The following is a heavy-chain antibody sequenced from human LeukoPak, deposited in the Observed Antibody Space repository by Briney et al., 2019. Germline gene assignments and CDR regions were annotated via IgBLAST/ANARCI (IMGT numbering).Heavy chain of an antibody. J-gene: IGHJ4*02. CDR1: GGSISSYC. CDR3: ARSAYYYDSNRGSYFDY. Sequence: SETLSLTCTVSGGSISSYCWSWIRQPPGKGLEWIGYIYYSGSTNYNPSLKSRVTISVDTSKDQFSLKLSSVTAADTAVYYCARSAYYYDSNRGSYFDYWGQGTLVTVSS. CDR2: IYYSGST. V-gene: IGHV4-59*08. D-gene: IGHD3-22*01.